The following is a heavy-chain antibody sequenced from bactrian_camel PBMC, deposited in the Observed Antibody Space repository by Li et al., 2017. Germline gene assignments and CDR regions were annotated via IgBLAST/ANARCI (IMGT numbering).Heavy chain of an antibody. Sequence: HVQLVESGGGLVQPGGSLRLSCVASGFTFNSFAMSGVRQAPGKGLEWVAGIDWGGNDVHYPDSMRGRFTISRDNSKNTLYLQMNSLKTEDTAVYYCAADTGVYAYSLWGQGTQVTVS. D-gene: IGHD4*01. CDR1: GFTFNSFA. CDR3: AADTGVYAYSL. J-gene: IGHJ4*01. V-gene: IGHV3S7*01. CDR2: IDWGGNDV.